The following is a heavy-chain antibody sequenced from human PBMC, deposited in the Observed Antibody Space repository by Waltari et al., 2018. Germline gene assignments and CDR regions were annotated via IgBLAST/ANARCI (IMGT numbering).Heavy chain of an antibody. CDR3: ARAPHWTTVEDL. J-gene: IGHJ3*01. CDR2: TSLFDTS. V-gene: IGHV4-4*07. Sequence: QVRLEESGPGVVKPSETLSFTCTVSNGTLCSYVYSWVRQPAGKGLEWIGRTSLFDTSYYNPSLRSRLKLSLETSKQQFFLNLNSATAADTAVYYCARAPHWTTVEDLWGQGTGVTVSS. CDR1: NGTLCSYV. D-gene: IGHD4-4*01.